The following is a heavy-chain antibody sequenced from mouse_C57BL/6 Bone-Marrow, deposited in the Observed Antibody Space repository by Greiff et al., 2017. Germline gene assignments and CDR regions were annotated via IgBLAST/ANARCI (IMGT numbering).Heavy chain of an antibody. CDR1: GSTFTNSG. CDR2: LYPRSGNT. J-gene: IGHJ4*01. Sequence: QVQLKQSGAELARPGASVKLSCKASGSTFTNSGISWVKQRTGQGLEWIGELYPRSGNTYYTAKFTGKDTLTADKSSSTAYMELRSQTSEDCAVSFGARRAVLSPIAMDYWGQGTSVTVSS. D-gene: IGHD1-1*02. CDR3: ARRAVLSPIAMDY. V-gene: IGHV1-81*01.